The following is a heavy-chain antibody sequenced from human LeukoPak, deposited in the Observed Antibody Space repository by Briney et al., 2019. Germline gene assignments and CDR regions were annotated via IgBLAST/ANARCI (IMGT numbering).Heavy chain of an antibody. CDR2: IYHSGST. Sequence: SQTLSLTCTVSGGSISSGGYYWSWIRQPPGKGLEWIGYIYHSGSTYYNPSLESRVTISVDRSKNQFSLKLSSVTAADTAVYYCARAGYSSGWGVRYYFDYWGQGTLVTVSS. CDR3: ARAGYSSGWGVRYYFDY. CDR1: GGSISSGGYY. D-gene: IGHD6-19*01. V-gene: IGHV4-30-2*01. J-gene: IGHJ4*02.